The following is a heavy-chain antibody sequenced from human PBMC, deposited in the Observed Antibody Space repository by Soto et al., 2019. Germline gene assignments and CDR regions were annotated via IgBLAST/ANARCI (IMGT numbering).Heavy chain of an antibody. J-gene: IGHJ5*02. D-gene: IGHD6-19*01. V-gene: IGHV1-69*13. Sequence: SVKVSCKASGGTFSSYAISWVRQAPGQGLEWMGGIIPIFGTANYAQKFQGRVTITADESTSTAYMELSSLRSGDTAVYYCARDPYSSGWRAKNWFDPWGQGTLVTVSS. CDR3: ARDPYSSGWRAKNWFDP. CDR2: IIPIFGTA. CDR1: GGTFSSYA.